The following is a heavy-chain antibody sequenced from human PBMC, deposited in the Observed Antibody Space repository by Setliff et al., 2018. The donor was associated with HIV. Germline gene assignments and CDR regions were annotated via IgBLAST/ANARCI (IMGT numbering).Heavy chain of an antibody. CDR2: ISYDGSNK. CDR3: ARGYGSGSYYNKYYFDY. J-gene: IGHJ4*02. Sequence: PGGSLRLSCAASGFTFSSYAMHWVRQAPGKGLEWVAVISYDGSNKYYADSVKGRFTISRDKSKNTLYLQSNSLRAEDTAVYYCARGYGSGSYYNKYYFDYWGQGTLVTVS. V-gene: IGHV3-30-3*01. CDR1: GFTFSSYA. D-gene: IGHD3-10*01.